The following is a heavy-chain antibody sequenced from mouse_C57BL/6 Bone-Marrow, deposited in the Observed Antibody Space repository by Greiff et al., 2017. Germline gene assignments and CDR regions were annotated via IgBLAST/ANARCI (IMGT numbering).Heavy chain of an antibody. CDR3: ARSPLYYYGSSPYFDY. CDR1: GFTFSSYG. D-gene: IGHD1-1*01. Sequence: EVQLVESGGDLVKPGGSLKLSCAASGFTFSSYGMSWVRQTPDKRLEWVATISSGGSYTYYPDSVKGRFTISRDNAKNTLYLQMSSLKSADTAMYYCARSPLYYYGSSPYFDYWGQGTTLTVSS. J-gene: IGHJ2*01. V-gene: IGHV5-6*01. CDR2: ISSGGSYT.